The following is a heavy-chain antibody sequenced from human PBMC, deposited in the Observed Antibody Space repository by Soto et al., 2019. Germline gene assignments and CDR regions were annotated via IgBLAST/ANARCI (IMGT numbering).Heavy chain of an antibody. CDR1: GGSFSGYY. V-gene: IGHV4-34*01. D-gene: IGHD4-4*01. CDR2: INHSGST. J-gene: IGHJ6*02. Sequence: SETLSHTRAVYGGSFSGYYWSWIRQPPGKGLEWIGEINHSGSTNYNPSLKSRVTISVDTSKNQFSLKLSSVTAADTAVYYCASLTVTRYYYGMDVWGQGTTVTVSS. CDR3: ASLTVTRYYYGMDV.